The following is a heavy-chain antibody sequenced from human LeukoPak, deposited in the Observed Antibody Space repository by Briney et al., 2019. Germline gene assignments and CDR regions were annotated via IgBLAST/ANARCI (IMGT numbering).Heavy chain of an antibody. D-gene: IGHD3-22*01. Sequence: GGSLRLSCAASGFTFSSYLMHWVRQAPGKGLVWVSRINSDGSSTSYADSVKGRFTISRDNAKNTLYLQMNSLRAEDTAVYYCARSRHYYDSSGYYQHDAFDIWGQGTVVTVSS. CDR3: ARSRHYYDSSGYYQHDAFDI. J-gene: IGHJ3*02. V-gene: IGHV3-74*01. CDR2: INSDGSST. CDR1: GFTFSSYL.